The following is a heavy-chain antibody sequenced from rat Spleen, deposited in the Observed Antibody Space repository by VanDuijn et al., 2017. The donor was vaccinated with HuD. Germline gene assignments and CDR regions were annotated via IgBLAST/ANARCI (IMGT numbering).Heavy chain of an antibody. CDR1: GYPITSSYR. J-gene: IGHJ2*01. CDR3: ARWVIYNSPFDY. V-gene: IGHV3-3*01. CDR2: INSAGTT. D-gene: IGHD4-3*01. Sequence: EVQLQESGPGLVKPSQSLSLTCSVTGYPITSSYRWNWIRKFPENKLEWMGYINSAGTTNYNPSLKSRISISRDTSKNQFFLQVNSVTTEDTATYYCARWVIYNSPFDYWGQGVMVTVSS.